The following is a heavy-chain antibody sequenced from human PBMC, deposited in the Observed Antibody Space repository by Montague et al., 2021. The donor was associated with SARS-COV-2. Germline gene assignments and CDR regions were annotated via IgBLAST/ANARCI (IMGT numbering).Heavy chain of an antibody. J-gene: IGHJ4*02. Sequence: SLRLSCAASGFTFSTYYMQWVRQAPGKGLEWVAIMSYDGSSRYHXXSVKGRFTISRDNSRNTLYLQMDSLRSEDTAVYYCARDNMGSIDYWGQGTLVTVSS. CDR3: ARDNMGSIDY. CDR2: MSYDGSSR. CDR1: GFTFSTYY. D-gene: IGHD1-26*01. V-gene: IGHV3-30*04.